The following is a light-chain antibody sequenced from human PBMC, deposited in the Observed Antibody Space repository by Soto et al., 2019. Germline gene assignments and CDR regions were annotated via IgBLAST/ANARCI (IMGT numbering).Light chain of an antibody. Sequence: DIVMTQSPLSLPVTPGEPASISCRSSQSLLHRNGYNYLDWYLQKPGQSPQLLIYLVSNRASGVPDRFSGSESGTDFTLKISRVEAEDVGVYSGMQALQTPFTFGPGTRVDIK. CDR3: MQALQTPFT. V-gene: IGKV2-28*01. J-gene: IGKJ3*01. CDR1: QSLLHRNGYNY. CDR2: LVS.